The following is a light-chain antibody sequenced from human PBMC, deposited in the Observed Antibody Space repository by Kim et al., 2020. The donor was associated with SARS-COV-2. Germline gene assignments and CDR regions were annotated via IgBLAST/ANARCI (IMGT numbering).Light chain of an antibody. Sequence: SATVGDRVTIIGRASQGIRNDLSWYQQKPGKAPKRLISAASSLQSGVPSRFSGSGSGTEFTLPISGRQPEDLATNYCLQHNNYPNTLGKGTKLE. CDR2: AAS. CDR1: QGIRND. J-gene: IGKJ2*01. V-gene: IGKV1-17*01. CDR3: LQHNNYPNT.